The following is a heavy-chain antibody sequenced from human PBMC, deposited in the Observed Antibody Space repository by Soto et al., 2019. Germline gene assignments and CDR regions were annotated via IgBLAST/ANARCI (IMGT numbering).Heavy chain of an antibody. CDR2: ISAYNGNT. CDR3: ARGGCSGGSCYLFGAFDI. J-gene: IGHJ3*02. D-gene: IGHD2-15*01. CDR1: GYTFTSYG. V-gene: IGHV1-18*01. Sequence: ASVKVSCKASGYTFTSYGISWVLQAPGEGLEWMGWISAYNGNTNYAQKLQGRVTMTTDTSTSTAYMELRSLRSDDTGVYYCARGGCSGGSCYLFGAFDIWGQGTIVTVSS.